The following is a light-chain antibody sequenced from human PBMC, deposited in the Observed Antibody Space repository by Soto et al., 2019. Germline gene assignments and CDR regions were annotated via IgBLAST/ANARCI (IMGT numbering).Light chain of an antibody. J-gene: IGKJ5*01. V-gene: IGKV3-15*01. CDR2: GAS. CDR1: QSVRSN. Sequence: EIVMTQSPATLSVSPGERATLSCRASQSVRSNLGWYQQKPGQAPRLLIYGASTRATGIPARFSGSGSGTECTLTISSLQSQDSAVYYCHQYDNWFPFTFGQGTRLEI. CDR3: HQYDNWFPFT.